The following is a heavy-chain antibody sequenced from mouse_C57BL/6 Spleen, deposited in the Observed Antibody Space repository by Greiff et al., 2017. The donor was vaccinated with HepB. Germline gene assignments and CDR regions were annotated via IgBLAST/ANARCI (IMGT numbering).Heavy chain of an antibody. D-gene: IGHD4-1*01. CDR2: INPYNGGT. Sequence: VQLKESGPVLVKPGASVKMSCKASGYTFTDYYMNWVKQSHGKSLEWIGVINPYNGGTSYNQKFKGKATLTVDKSSSTAYMELNSLTSEDSAVYYCARLAGTDYWGQGTTLTVSS. V-gene: IGHV1-19*01. CDR3: ARLAGTDY. CDR1: GYTFTDYY. J-gene: IGHJ2*01.